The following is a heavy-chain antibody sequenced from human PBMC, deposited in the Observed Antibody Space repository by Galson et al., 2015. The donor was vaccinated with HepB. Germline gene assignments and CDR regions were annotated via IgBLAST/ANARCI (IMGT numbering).Heavy chain of an antibody. CDR1: GFTFSSYA. CDR2: ISGSGGST. Sequence: SLRLSCAASGFTFSSYAMSWVRQAPGKGLEWVSAISGSGGSTYYADSVKGRFTISRDNSKNTLYLQMNSLRAEDTAVYYCAKRERYCSSTSCYAYYYYYYYMDVWGKGTTVTVSS. CDR3: AKRERYCSSTSCYAYYYYYYYMDV. D-gene: IGHD2-2*01. V-gene: IGHV3-23*01. J-gene: IGHJ6*03.